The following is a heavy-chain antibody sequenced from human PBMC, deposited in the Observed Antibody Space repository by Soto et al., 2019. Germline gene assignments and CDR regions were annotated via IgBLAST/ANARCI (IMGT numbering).Heavy chain of an antibody. V-gene: IGHV4-59*01. CDR2: VYNGATT. Sequence: SETLSLTCIVSGGSIISYYWTWTRQPPGKGLEWIGCVYNGATTSYNPSLKSRVTISVDTSKNQFSLKLTSVTAADTAMYYCARDDSERPATYWGQGTLVTVPQ. D-gene: IGHD3-10*01. CDR1: GGSIISYY. CDR3: ARDDSERPATY. J-gene: IGHJ4*02.